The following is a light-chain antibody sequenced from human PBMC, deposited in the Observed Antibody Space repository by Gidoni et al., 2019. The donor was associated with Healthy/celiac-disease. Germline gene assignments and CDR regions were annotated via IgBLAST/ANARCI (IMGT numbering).Light chain of an antibody. V-gene: IGKV1-8*01. J-gene: IGKJ1*01. CDR1: QGISSY. CDR3: QQYYSYPQT. CDR2: AAS. Sequence: AIRLTQSPSSLSASKGDRVTITCRASQGISSYLAWYQQKPGKAPKLLIYAASTLQSGVPSRSIGSGSGTDFTLTISCLQSEDSATYYCQQYYSYPQTFGQGTKVEIK.